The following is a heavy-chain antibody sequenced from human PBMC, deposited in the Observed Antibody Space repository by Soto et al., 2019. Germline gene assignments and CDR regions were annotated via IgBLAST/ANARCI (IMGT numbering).Heavy chain of an antibody. CDR1: GFTFTRYS. Sequence: PGGSLRLSCAASGFTFTRYSMNWVRQAPGKGLEWVSSISSTTNYIYYGDSMRGRFTISRDNAKNSLYLEMNSLRAEDTAVYYCARESEDLTSNFDYWGQGTLVTVSS. CDR2: ISSTTNYI. V-gene: IGHV3-21*06. CDR3: ARESEDLTSNFDY. J-gene: IGHJ4*02.